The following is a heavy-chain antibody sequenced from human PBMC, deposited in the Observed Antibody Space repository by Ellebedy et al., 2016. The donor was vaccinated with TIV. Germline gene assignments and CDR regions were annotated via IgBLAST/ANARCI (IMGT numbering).Heavy chain of an antibody. V-gene: IGHV4-39*01. CDR2: FYYSGST. J-gene: IGHJ4*02. CDR3: ARLDGMVAPFDY. D-gene: IGHD2-15*01. CDR1: GDSISSSNYY. Sequence: MPSETLSLTCTVSGDSISSSNYYWGWIRQPPGKGLEWIGSFYYSGSTYYNPSPKSRVTISVDTSKNQFSLKLSSVTAADTAVYYCARLDGMVAPFDYWGQGTLVTVSS.